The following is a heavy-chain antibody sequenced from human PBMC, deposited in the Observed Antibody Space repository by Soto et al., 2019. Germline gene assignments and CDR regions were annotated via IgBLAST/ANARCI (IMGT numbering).Heavy chain of an antibody. V-gene: IGHV1-69*12. CDR1: GGTFSSYA. Sequence: QVQLVQSGAEVKKPGSSVKVSCKASGGTFSSYAISWVRQAPGQGLEWMGGIIPIFGTANYAQKFQGRVTITADESKSTDYMEMSSRRSEDTDGYYCARGEGAISEWLVTRCWGQGTLVTVSS. D-gene: IGHD6-19*01. CDR3: ARGEGAISEWLVTRC. J-gene: IGHJ4*02. CDR2: IIPIFGTA.